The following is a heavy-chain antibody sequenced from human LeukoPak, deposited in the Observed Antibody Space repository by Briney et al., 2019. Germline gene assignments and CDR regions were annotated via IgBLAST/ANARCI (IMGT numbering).Heavy chain of an antibody. J-gene: IGHJ4*02. Sequence: GGSLRLSCAASGFTFSSYWMSWVRQAPGKGLEWVLAISGSGGSTYYADSVKGRFTISRDNSKNTLYLQMNSLRAEDTAVYYCAKSPSMDGDYWGQGTLVTVSS. CDR1: GFTFSSYW. CDR3: AKSPSMDGDY. V-gene: IGHV3-23*01. D-gene: IGHD3/OR15-3a*01. CDR2: ISGSGGST.